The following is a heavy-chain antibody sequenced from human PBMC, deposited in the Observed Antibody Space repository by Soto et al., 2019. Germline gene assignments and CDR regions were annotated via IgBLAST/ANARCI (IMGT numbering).Heavy chain of an antibody. CDR3: ARRGGYDIPRDAFDI. Sequence: SETLSLTCTVSGGSISSYYCSWIRQPAWKGLEWIGRIYTSGITNYNPSLKSRVTMSVDTSKNQFSLKLSSVTAADTAVYYCARRGGYDIPRDAFDIAGQGTMVKVSS. J-gene: IGHJ3*02. CDR1: GGSISSYY. CDR2: IYTSGIT. D-gene: IGHD3-9*01. V-gene: IGHV4-4*07.